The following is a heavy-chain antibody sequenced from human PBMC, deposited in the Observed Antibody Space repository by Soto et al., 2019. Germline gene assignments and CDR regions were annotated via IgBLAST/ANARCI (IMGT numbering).Heavy chain of an antibody. Sequence: GGSLRLSCAASGFTFSSYWMSWVRQAPGKGLEWVANIKQDGSEKYYVDSVKGRFTISRDNAKNSLYMQMNSLRAEAPALYYCARGGAGVYFDYWGQGTLVTVSS. J-gene: IGHJ4*02. CDR1: GFTFSSYW. V-gene: IGHV3-7*03. CDR2: IKQDGSEK. CDR3: ARGGAGVYFDY. D-gene: IGHD1-26*01.